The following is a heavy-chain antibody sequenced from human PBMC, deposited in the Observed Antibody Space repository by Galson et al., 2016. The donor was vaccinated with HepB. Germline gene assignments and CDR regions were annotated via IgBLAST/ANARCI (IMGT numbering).Heavy chain of an antibody. D-gene: IGHD2-2*02. Sequence: SLRLSCAASGFTSSSYSMNWVRQAPGKGLEWVSSISTSSTYIYYADSVKGRFTISRDNAKNSLFPQMNSLRAEDTAVYYCARDLCSCTSCYRRYFYYGMDVWGQGTTVTVSS. CDR1: GFTSSSYS. V-gene: IGHV3-21*01. CDR2: ISTSSTYI. J-gene: IGHJ6*02. CDR3: ARDLCSCTSCYRRYFYYGMDV.